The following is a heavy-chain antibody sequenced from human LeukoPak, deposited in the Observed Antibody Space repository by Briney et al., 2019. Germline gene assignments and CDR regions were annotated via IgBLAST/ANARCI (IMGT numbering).Heavy chain of an antibody. CDR1: GGSISSYY. Sequence: SETLSLTCTVSGGSISSYYWSWIRQPPGKGLEWIGYIYYSGSTNYNPSLKSRVTISVDTSKNQFSLKLSSVTAADTAVYYCARGRSKLPNYWGQGTLVTVSS. J-gene: IGHJ4*02. CDR2: IYYSGST. D-gene: IGHD3-10*01. CDR3: ARGRSKLPNY. V-gene: IGHV4-59*01.